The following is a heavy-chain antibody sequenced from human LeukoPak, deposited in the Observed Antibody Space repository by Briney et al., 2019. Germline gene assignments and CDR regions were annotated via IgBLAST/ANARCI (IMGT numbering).Heavy chain of an antibody. CDR2: FDPEDGET. CDR3: ATWYYYDSSDYYLADY. CDR1: GYTLTEFS. J-gene: IGHJ4*02. Sequence: VASVKVSCKVSGYTLTEFSMHWVRQAPGKGLEWMGGFDPEDGETIYAQELQGRVTMTKDTSTDTAYMKLSSLRSEDTAVYYCATWYYYDSSDYYLADYWGQGTLVTVSS. V-gene: IGHV1-24*01. D-gene: IGHD3-22*01.